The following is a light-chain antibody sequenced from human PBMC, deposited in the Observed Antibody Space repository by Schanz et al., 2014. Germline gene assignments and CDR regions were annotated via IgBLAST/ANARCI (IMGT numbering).Light chain of an antibody. CDR2: EVS. Sequence: QSALTQPRSVSGSPGQSVTISCTGTSSDVGGYNYVSWYQQHPGKAPKLMIYEVSKRPSGVPDRFSGSKSGTSASLAISGLQSEDEADYYCAAWDDSLNGWVFGGGTKLTVL. J-gene: IGLJ3*02. CDR3: AAWDDSLNGWV. CDR1: SSDVGGYNY. V-gene: IGLV2-11*01.